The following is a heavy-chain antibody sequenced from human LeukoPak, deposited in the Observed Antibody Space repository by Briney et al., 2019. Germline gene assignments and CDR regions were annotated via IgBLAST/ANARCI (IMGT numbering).Heavy chain of an antibody. CDR1: GFTFSSYG. Sequence: GGSLRLSCAASGFTFSSYGMHWVRQAPGKGLEWVAFIRYDGSNKYYADSVKGRFTISRDNSKNTLYLQMNSLRAEDTAVYYCAKGRRSYYDSSGHDAFDIWGQGTMVTVSS. V-gene: IGHV3-30*02. CDR3: AKGRRSYYDSSGHDAFDI. D-gene: IGHD3-22*01. J-gene: IGHJ3*02. CDR2: IRYDGSNK.